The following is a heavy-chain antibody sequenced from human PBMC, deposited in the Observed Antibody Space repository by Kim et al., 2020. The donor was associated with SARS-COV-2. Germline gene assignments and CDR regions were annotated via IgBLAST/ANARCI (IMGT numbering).Heavy chain of an antibody. CDR1: GGSISSYY. CDR3: ARAPGHPPPRD. Sequence: SETLSLTCTVSGGSISSYYWSWIRQPPGKGLEWIGYIYSGSTNYNPSHKSRVTISVDTSKNQFSLKLITVTAAAAAVSACARAPGHPPPRDWGQGTLVAV. J-gene: IGHJ4*02. CDR2: IYSGST. V-gene: IGHV4-59*01.